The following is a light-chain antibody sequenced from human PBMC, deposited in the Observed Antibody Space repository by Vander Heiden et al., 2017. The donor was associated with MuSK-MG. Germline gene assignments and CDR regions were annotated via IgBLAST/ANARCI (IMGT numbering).Light chain of an antibody. CDR1: PSVSSN. Sequence: EIVMTQSPATLSVSPGERATLSCRASPSVSSNLAWYQQKPGQAPRLLIYGASSRATGIPVRFSGSGSGTEFTLTIGSLQSEDFAVYYCQQDNNWPRTFGQGTKVEI. CDR2: GAS. CDR3: QQDNNWPRT. V-gene: IGKV3-15*01. J-gene: IGKJ1*01.